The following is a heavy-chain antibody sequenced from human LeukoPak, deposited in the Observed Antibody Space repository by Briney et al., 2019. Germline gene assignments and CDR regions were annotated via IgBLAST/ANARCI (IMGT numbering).Heavy chain of an antibody. CDR3: ARDRHDFLTGYNDY. CDR2: ISSSGSTI. D-gene: IGHD3-9*01. V-gene: IGHV3-48*03. CDR1: GFTFSSYE. J-gene: IGHJ4*02. Sequence: PGGSLRLSCAASGFTFSSYEMNWVRQAPGKGLEWVSYISSSGSTIYYADSVKGRFTFSRDNAKNSLYLQMNSLRAEDTAVYYCARDRHDFLTGYNDYWGQGTLVTVSS.